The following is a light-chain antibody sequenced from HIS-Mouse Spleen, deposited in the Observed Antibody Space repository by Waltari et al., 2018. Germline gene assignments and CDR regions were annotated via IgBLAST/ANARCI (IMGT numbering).Light chain of an antibody. J-gene: IGKJ5*01. CDR1: QSVSSY. V-gene: IGKV3-11*01. CDR2: DAS. CDR3: QQRSNWIT. Sequence: EIVLTQSPATLSLSPGERATLSCRASQSVSSYLAWYQQKPGQAPRLLIYDASNRATGIPARFRGSGSGTDFTLTISSLEPEDCAVYYCQQRSNWITFGQGTRLEIK.